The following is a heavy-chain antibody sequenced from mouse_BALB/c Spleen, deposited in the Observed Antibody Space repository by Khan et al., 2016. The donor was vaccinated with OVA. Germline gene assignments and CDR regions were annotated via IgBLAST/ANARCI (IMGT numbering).Heavy chain of an antibody. CDR1: GYSITSGYS. CDR3: ARWMGYYAMDY. CDR2: IHYTGTP. V-gene: IGHV3-1*02. D-gene: IGHD2-3*01. Sequence: EVQLQESGPDLVKPSQSLSLTCTVTGYSITSGYSWHWIRQFPGNKLEWMGYIHYTGTPNYNPSLKSRISFTRDTSKNQFFLQLKSVTTADTATYYCARWMGYYAMDYWGQGTSVTVSS. J-gene: IGHJ4*01.